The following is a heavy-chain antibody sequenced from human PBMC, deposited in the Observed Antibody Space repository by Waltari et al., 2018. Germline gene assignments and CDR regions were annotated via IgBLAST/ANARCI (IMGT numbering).Heavy chain of an antibody. CDR1: RLTFCSHW. J-gene: IGHJ4*02. V-gene: IGHV3-74*01. D-gene: IGHD5-12*01. CDR3: ASIVATILDY. Sequence: EVQLVESGGGLVQPGGSLRPSCAAPRLTFCSHWMHWVRQAPGKGLVWVSRINSDGSSTSYADSVKGRFTISRDNAKNTLYLQMNSLRAEDTAVYYCASIVATILDYWGQGTLVTVSS. CDR2: INSDGSST.